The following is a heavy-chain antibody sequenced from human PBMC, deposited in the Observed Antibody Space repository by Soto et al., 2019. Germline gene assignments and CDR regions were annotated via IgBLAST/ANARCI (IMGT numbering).Heavy chain of an antibody. J-gene: IGHJ3*02. CDR3: ARKRLLTSRSDTFDI. CDR2: ISAYNGNT. Sequence: QVQLVQSGAEVKKPGASVKVSCKASGYTFTSYGISWVRQAPGQGLEWMGWISAYNGNTNYAQKLQGRVTMTTDTCTSTAHMELQSLRSDDTTVYYGARKRLLTSRSDTFDIWGQGKMLTVSA. D-gene: IGHD1-1*01. CDR1: GYTFTSYG. V-gene: IGHV1-18*01.